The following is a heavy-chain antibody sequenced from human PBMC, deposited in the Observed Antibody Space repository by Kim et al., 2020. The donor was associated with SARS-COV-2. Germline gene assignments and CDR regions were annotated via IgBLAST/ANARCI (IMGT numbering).Heavy chain of an antibody. CDR1: GFTFSFYW. CDR2: IKQDGSEK. CDR3: ARLGPSSWYFDY. D-gene: IGHD6-13*01. J-gene: IGHJ4*02. Sequence: GGSLRLSCAASGFTFSFYWMSWVRQAPGKGLEWVANIKQDGSEKYYVDSVKGRFTISRDNAKNSLYLQMNSLRAEDTAVYYCARLGPSSWYFDYWGQGTLVTVSS. V-gene: IGHV3-7*01.